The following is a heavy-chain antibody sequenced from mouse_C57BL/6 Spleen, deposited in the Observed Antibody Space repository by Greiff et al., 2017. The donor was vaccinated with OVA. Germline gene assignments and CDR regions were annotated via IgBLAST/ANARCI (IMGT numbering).Heavy chain of an antibody. D-gene: IGHD5-1*01. CDR3: ARSYLY. CDR2: IYPGAGDT. V-gene: IGHV1-82*01. J-gene: IGHJ3*01. CDR1: GYAFSSSW. Sequence: VQLQQSGPELLKPGASVKISCKASGYAFSSSWMNWVKQRPGKGLEWIGRIYPGAGDTNYNGKFKGKATLTADKASSTAYMQLSSLTSEDSAVYFCARSYLYWGQGTLVTVSA.